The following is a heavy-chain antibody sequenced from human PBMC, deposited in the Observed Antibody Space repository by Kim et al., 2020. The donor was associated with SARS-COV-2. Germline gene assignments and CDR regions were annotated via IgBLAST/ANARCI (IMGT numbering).Heavy chain of an antibody. D-gene: IGHD3-10*01. J-gene: IGHJ4*02. CDR2: IYASGNT. CDR1: GITVSSNY. CDR3: AREGVIGSFYFDY. V-gene: IGHV3-53*01. Sequence: GGSLRLSCAASGITVSSNYMSWVRQAPGKGLEWVSVIYASGNTYYADSVKGRFTISRDNSKNTLYLQMNSLRAEDTAVYYCAREGVIGSFYFDYWGQGTLVTVSS.